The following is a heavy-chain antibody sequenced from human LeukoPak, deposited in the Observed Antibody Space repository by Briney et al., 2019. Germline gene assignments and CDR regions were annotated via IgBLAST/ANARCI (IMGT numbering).Heavy chain of an antibody. J-gene: IGHJ4*02. CDR3: ARSQLENCTSTSCYRLEHLGPLDY. Sequence: GASVTLSFTSSGYTFTSCGISWVRQPPGQGLEWMGWVSAYNGNTNYAQKLQGRVTMTTDTSTSTAYMEMRSLRADDTAACYYARSQLENCTSTSCYRLEHLGPLDYWGQGTLVTVSS. CDR1: GYTFTSCG. V-gene: IGHV1-18*01. D-gene: IGHD2-2*01. CDR2: VSAYNGNT.